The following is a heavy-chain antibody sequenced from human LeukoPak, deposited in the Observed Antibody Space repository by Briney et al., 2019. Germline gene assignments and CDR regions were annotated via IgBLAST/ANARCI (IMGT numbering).Heavy chain of an antibody. CDR2: IRYDGSNK. V-gene: IGHV3-30*02. D-gene: IGHD2-2*02. Sequence: PGGSLRLSCAASGFTFSSYGMHWVRQAPGKGLEWVAFIRYDGSNKYYADSVKGRFTISRDNSKHTPYLQMNSLRAEDTAVYYCANGAIIVVVPAAIPDFQHWGQGTLVTVSS. J-gene: IGHJ1*01. CDR3: ANGAIIVVVPAAIPDFQH. CDR1: GFTFSSYG.